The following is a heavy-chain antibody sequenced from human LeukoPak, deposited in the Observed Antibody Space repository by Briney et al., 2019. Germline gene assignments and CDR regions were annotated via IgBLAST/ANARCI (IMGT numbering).Heavy chain of an antibody. CDR1: GYTFTSYG. CDR2: ISAYNGNT. J-gene: IGHJ3*02. V-gene: IGHV1-18*01. Sequence: ASVKVSCKASGYTFTSYGISWVRQAPGQGLEWMGWISAYNGNTNYAQKLQGRVTMTTDTSTSTAYMELRSLRSDDTAVYYCASLAGTYYYDSSGYYLDAFDIWGQGTMATVSS. CDR3: ASLAGTYYYDSSGYYLDAFDI. D-gene: IGHD3-22*01.